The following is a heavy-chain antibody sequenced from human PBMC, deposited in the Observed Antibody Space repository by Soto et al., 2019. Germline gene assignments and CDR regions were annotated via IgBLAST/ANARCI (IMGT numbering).Heavy chain of an antibody. CDR3: ARVNYDILTGYSYGMDV. J-gene: IGHJ6*02. Sequence: ASVKVSCKASGYTFTSYDINWVRQATGQGLEWMGWMNPNSGNTGYAQKFQGRVTMTRNTSISTAYMELSSLRSEDTAVYYCARVNYDILTGYSYGMDVWGQGTTVTVSS. CDR2: MNPNSGNT. V-gene: IGHV1-8*01. CDR1: GYTFTSYD. D-gene: IGHD3-9*01.